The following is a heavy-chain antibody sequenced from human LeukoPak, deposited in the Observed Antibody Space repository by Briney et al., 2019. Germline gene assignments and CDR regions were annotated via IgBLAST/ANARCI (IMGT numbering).Heavy chain of an antibody. V-gene: IGHV4-38-2*02. Sequence: SETLSLTCTVSGYSISSGHYWGWIRQPPGKGLEWVGSIFHSGSTYYNPSLKTRVTISVDTSKSQFSLNLNSVTAADTAVYYCARVLVGAKYKLDYWGQGTLVTVSS. CDR1: GYSISSGHY. D-gene: IGHD1-26*01. CDR3: ARVLVGAKYKLDY. CDR2: IFHSGST. J-gene: IGHJ4*02.